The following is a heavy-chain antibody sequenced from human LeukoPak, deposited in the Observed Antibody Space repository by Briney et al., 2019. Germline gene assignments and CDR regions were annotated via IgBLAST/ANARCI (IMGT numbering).Heavy chain of an antibody. Sequence: PGGSLRLSCAASGFTFGDYYMTWIRQAPGKGLEWVSYISSSGSTIYYADSVKGRFTISRDNAKNSLYLQMNSLRAEDTAVYYCARGLKYQLSGDGFDIWGQGTMVTVSS. CDR1: GFTFGDYY. V-gene: IGHV3-11*04. CDR2: ISSSGSTI. D-gene: IGHD2-2*01. CDR3: ARGLKYQLSGDGFDI. J-gene: IGHJ3*02.